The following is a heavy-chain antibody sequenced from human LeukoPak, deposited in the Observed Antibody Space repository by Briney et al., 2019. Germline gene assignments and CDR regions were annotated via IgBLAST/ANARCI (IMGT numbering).Heavy chain of an antibody. CDR1: GFTFSGYA. CDR2: ISSNGCSI. CDR3: ARDGIGDNGPFDY. D-gene: IGHD2-8*01. V-gene: IGHV3-64*04. J-gene: IGHJ4*02. Sequence: GGSLRLSCSASGFTFSGYAMNWVRQAPGKGLEYVSSISSNGCSIYYADSVKGRFTISRDNSKNSLHLQMSSLRVEDTAVYYCARDGIGDNGPFDYWGQGTLVTVSS.